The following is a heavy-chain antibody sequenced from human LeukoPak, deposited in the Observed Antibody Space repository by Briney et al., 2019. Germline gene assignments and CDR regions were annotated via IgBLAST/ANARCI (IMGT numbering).Heavy chain of an antibody. D-gene: IGHD5-12*01. V-gene: IGHV4-39*01. CDR3: ARGRSGKATRVERPPLHYYYYMDV. CDR2: IYYSGST. Sequence: SETLSLTCTVSGVSISSSSYYWGWIRQPPGKGLEWIASIYYSGSTYYNPSLKSRVTISVDTSKNQFSLKLSSVTAADTAVYYCARGRSGKATRVERPPLHYYYYMDVWGKGTTVTVSS. J-gene: IGHJ6*03. CDR1: GVSISSSSYY.